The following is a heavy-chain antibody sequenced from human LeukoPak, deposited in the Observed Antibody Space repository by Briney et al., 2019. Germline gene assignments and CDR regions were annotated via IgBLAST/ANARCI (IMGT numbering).Heavy chain of an antibody. J-gene: IGHJ4*02. CDR3: AKGLSSGYSGSDY. CDR1: GFTFSSYW. Sequence: GGSLRLSCAASGFTFSSYWMSWVRQAPGKGLEWVANIKQDGSEKYYVDSVKGRFTISRDNAKNSLYLQMNSLRAEDTSVYHCAKGLSSGYSGSDYWGQGTLVTVSS. D-gene: IGHD3-22*01. CDR2: IKQDGSEK. V-gene: IGHV3-7*01.